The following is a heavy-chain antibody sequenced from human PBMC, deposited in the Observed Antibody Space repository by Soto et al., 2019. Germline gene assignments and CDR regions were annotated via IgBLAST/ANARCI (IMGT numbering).Heavy chain of an antibody. J-gene: IGHJ3*02. D-gene: IGHD3-22*01. CDR2: ISSRSSAI. V-gene: IGHV3-48*01. CDR1: GGTSGDRA. Sequence: GGFMRLSWAVFGGTSGDRARNWVLQAPGKGLEWVSYISSRSSAIDYADSVKGRFTISRDTAKNSLYLQMNSLRAEDTAVYYCARDHYDSSGYSDAFDIWGQGTMVTVSS. CDR3: ARDHYDSSGYSDAFDI.